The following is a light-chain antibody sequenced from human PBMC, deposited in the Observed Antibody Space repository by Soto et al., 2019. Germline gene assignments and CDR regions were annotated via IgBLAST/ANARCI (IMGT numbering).Light chain of an antibody. CDR2: GNN. V-gene: IGLV1-40*01. CDR3: QSYDNSLSWV. CDR1: SSNIEAGYD. Sequence: QLVLTQPPSVSGAPGQRVTISCTGSSSNIEAGYDVHWYQQFPGTAPKLLIYGNNNRPSGVPDRFSGSRSATAASLAITGLQAEDEADYYCQSYDNSLSWVFGGGTKLTVL. J-gene: IGLJ2*01.